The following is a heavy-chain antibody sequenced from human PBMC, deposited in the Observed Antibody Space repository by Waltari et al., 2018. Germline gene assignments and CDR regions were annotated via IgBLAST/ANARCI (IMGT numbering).Heavy chain of an antibody. CDR2: IWYDGSNK. CDR1: GFALTNPG. Sequence: QVQLVESGVGVVQSGGSLRPACVGSGFALTNPGMNWVRQAPGKGLEWVAVIWYDGSNKNYVDSVKGRFTISRDNSKNTMYLEMNRLRAEDTAVYFCARGDGGSGLGASDIWGQGTMVTVSS. V-gene: IGHV3-33*01. D-gene: IGHD3-3*01. J-gene: IGHJ3*02. CDR3: ARGDGGSGLGASDI.